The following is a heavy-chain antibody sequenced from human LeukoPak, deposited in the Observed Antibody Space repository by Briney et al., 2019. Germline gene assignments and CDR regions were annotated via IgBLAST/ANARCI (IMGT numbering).Heavy chain of an antibody. D-gene: IGHD5-24*01. J-gene: IGHJ4*02. Sequence: GGSLRLSCAASGFTFSSYGIHWVRQAPGKGLEWVAIISYDGSNKYYADSVKGRFTISRDNSKNTLYLQMNSLRAEDTAVYYCAREMATDTYYFDYWGQGTLVTVSS. V-gene: IGHV3-30*03. CDR3: AREMATDTYYFDY. CDR2: ISYDGSNK. CDR1: GFTFSSYG.